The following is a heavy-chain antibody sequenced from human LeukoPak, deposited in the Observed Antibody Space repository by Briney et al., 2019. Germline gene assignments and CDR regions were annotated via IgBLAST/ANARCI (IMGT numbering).Heavy chain of an antibody. D-gene: IGHD1-1*01. CDR2: INHSGST. V-gene: IGHV4-34*01. Sequence: SETLSLTCAVYGGSFSGYYWSWIRQPPGKGLEWIGEINHSGSTNYNPSLKSRVTISVDTSKNQFSLKLSSVTAADTAVYHCVGFTTGTTGDYWGQGTLVTVSS. J-gene: IGHJ4*02. CDR1: GGSFSGYY. CDR3: VGFTTGTTGDY.